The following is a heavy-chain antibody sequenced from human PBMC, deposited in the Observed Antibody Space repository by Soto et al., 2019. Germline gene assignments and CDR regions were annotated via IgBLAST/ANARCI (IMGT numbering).Heavy chain of an antibody. CDR1: GGSFSGYY. Sequence: SETLSLTCAVYGGSFSGYYWSWIRQPPGRGLEWIGEINHSGSTNYNPSLKSRVTISVDTSKNQFSLKLSSVTAADTAVYYCASLFGVVIGTPDYWGQGTLVTVSS. D-gene: IGHD3-3*01. J-gene: IGHJ4*02. CDR3: ASLFGVVIGTPDY. CDR2: INHSGST. V-gene: IGHV4-34*01.